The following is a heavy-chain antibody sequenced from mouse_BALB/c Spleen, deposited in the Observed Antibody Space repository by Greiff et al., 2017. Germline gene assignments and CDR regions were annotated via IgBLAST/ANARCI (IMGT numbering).Heavy chain of an antibody. V-gene: IGHV2-9*02. Sequence: VKVVESGPGLVAPSQSLSITCTVSGFSLTSYGVHWVRQPPGKGLEWLGVIWAGGSTNYNSALMSRLSISKDNSKSQVFLKMNSLQTDDTAMYYCARLGGSREAWFAYWGQGTLVTVSA. CDR3: ARLGGSREAWFAY. CDR2: IWAGGST. J-gene: IGHJ3*01. D-gene: IGHD1-1*01. CDR1: GFSLTSYG.